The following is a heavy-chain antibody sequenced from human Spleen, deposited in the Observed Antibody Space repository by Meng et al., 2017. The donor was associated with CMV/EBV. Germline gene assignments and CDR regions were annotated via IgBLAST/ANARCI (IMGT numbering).Heavy chain of an antibody. CDR3: ARDMGYGSGSYYKPFDY. CDR1: GFTFRSFW. Sequence: GESLKISCGASGFTFRSFWMNWVRQAPGKGLEWVSSISSSSSYIYYADSVKGRFTISRDNAKNSLYLQMNSLRAEDTAVYYCARDMGYGSGSYYKPFDYWGQGTLVTVSS. J-gene: IGHJ4*02. CDR2: ISSSSSYI. D-gene: IGHD3-10*01. V-gene: IGHV3-21*01.